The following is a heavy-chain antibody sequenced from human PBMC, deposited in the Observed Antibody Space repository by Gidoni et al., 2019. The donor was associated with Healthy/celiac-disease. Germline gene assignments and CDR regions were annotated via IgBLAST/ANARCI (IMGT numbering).Heavy chain of an antibody. CDR2: LIPIFGTA. CDR1: GCNLSCYA. V-gene: IGHV1-69*06. D-gene: IGHD3-22*01. Sequence: QVQLVQSGAEVKKPGSSVKVSFKASGCNLSCYAISWVRQAPGQGLEWRGGLIPIFGTANYAQKFQGRVTITADKSTSTAYMELSRLRSEDTAVYYCAREEPGLLPRQSYYMDVWGKGTTVTVSS. J-gene: IGHJ6*03. CDR3: AREEPGLLPRQSYYMDV.